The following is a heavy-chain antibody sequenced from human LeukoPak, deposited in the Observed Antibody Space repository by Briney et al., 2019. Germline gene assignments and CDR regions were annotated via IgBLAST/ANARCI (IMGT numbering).Heavy chain of an antibody. CDR1: GFTFDDYA. V-gene: IGHV3-9*01. D-gene: IGHD3-10*01. CDR2: ISWNSGSI. J-gene: IGHJ6*03. CDR3: AKDGGSGRNYYYYYMDV. Sequence: GGSLRLSCAASGFTFDDYAMHWVRQAPGKGLEWVSGISWNSGSIGYADSVKGRFTISRDNAKNSLYLQMNSLRAEDTALYYCAKDGGSGRNYYYYYMDVWGKGTTVTISS.